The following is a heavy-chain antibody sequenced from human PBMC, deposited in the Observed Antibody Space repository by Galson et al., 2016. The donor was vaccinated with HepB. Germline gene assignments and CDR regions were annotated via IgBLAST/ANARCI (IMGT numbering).Heavy chain of an antibody. CDR3: ARDRSRSGNSYNWFDP. CDR2: INPSNGGT. Sequence: SVKVSCKASGHTLTGYFIHWVRQAPGQGLEWMGRINPSNGGTSYAQKFQGRVTMTRDTSISTAYMELNGLKSDDTAVYFCARDRSRSGNSYNWFDPWGQGTLVTVSS. D-gene: IGHD3-10*01. J-gene: IGHJ5*02. CDR1: GHTLTGYF. V-gene: IGHV1-2*06.